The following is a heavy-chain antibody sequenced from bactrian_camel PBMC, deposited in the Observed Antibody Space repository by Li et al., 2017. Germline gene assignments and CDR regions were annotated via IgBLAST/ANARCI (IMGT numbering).Heavy chain of an antibody. J-gene: IGHJ4*01. CDR1: GDAYC. CDR3: AAEDYCGGSWNLAENYLY. D-gene: IGHD6*01. V-gene: IGHV3S66*01. CDR2: INTQLGTT. Sequence: DVQLVESGGGSVEAGGTLRLSCAASGDAYCMAWFRQAPGKERVGVASINTQLGTTYYADPVKGRFTIAQDNAKNTVYLQMNSLRPEDTAMYYCAAEDYCGGSWNLAENYLYWGRGTQVTVS.